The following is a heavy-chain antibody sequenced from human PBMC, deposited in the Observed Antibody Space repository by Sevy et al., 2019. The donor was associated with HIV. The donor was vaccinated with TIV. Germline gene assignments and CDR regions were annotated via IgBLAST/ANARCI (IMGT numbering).Heavy chain of an antibody. Sequence: ASVKVSCKASGGTFSSYAISWVRQAPGQGLEWMGGIIPIFGTANYAQKFQGRVTITADKSTSTAYMKRSSLRSEDTAVYYCASANCSSTSCYFHNWFDPWGQGTLVTVSS. J-gene: IGHJ5*02. V-gene: IGHV1-69*06. CDR3: ASANCSSTSCYFHNWFDP. D-gene: IGHD2-2*01. CDR1: GGTFSSYA. CDR2: IIPIFGTA.